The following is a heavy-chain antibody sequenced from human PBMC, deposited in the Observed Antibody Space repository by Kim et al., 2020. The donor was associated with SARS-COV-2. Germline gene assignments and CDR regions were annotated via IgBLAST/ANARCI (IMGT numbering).Heavy chain of an antibody. CDR1: GFTFSTYG. J-gene: IGHJ6*02. CDR2: IWYDGSNK. V-gene: IGHV3-33*06. D-gene: IGHD3-9*01. CDR3: AKDTSLRYFDWSPTYGMDV. Sequence: GGSLRLSCAASGFTFSTYGMHWVRQAPGKGLEWVAVIWYDGSNKYYADSVKGRFTISRDNSKNTLYLQMNSLRAEDTAVYYCAKDTSLRYFDWSPTYGMDVWGQGTTFTVSS.